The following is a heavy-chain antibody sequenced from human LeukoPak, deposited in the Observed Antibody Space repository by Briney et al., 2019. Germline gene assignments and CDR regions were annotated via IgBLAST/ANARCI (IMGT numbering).Heavy chain of an antibody. CDR2: IYHSGST. V-gene: IGHV4-38-2*02. J-gene: IGHJ6*03. Sequence: PSETLSLTCTVSGYSISSGYYWGWIRQPPGKGLERIGSIYHSGSTYYNPSLKSRVTLSVDTSKTQFSLRLSSVTAADTAVYYCAREDSGSYYNYYYFYMDVWGKGTTVTISS. D-gene: IGHD3-10*01. CDR1: GYSISSGYY. CDR3: AREDSGSYYNYYYFYMDV.